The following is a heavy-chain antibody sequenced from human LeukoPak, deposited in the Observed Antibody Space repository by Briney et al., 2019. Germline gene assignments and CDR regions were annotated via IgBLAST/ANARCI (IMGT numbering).Heavy chain of an antibody. Sequence: TGGSLRLSCAASGFTFSSYAVSWVRQAPGKGLEWVSAISGSGGSTYYADSVKGRFTISRDNSKNTLYLQMNSLRAEDTAVYYCAKPIAVAGDTYYFDYWGQGTLVTVSS. CDR3: AKPIAVAGDTYYFDY. J-gene: IGHJ4*02. CDR1: GFTFSSYA. V-gene: IGHV3-23*01. D-gene: IGHD6-19*01. CDR2: ISGSGGST.